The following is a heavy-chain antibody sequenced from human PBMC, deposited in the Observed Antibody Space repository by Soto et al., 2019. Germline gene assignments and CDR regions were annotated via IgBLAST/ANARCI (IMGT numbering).Heavy chain of an antibody. Sequence: GASVKVSCKASGYTFTSYYMHWVRQAPGQGLEWMGIINPSGGSTSYAQKFQGRVTMTRDTPTSTVYMELSSLRSEDTAVYYCAGGRWLYDAFDIWGQGTMVTVSS. CDR3: AGGRWLYDAFDI. V-gene: IGHV1-46*01. CDR1: GYTFTSYY. D-gene: IGHD2-15*01. CDR2: INPSGGST. J-gene: IGHJ3*02.